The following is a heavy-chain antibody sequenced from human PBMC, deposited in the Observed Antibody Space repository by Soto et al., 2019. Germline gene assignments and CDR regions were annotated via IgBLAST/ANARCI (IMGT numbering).Heavy chain of an antibody. V-gene: IGHV1-18*04. J-gene: IGHJ6*02. CDR2: ISAYNGNT. D-gene: IGHD6-13*01. CDR1: GYTFTSYG. Sequence: ASVKVSCKASGYTFTSYGISWVRQAPGQGLEWMGWISAYNGNTNYAQKVQGRVTMTTDTSTSRADRELRSLRSDDTTVYYCARGIAAAGPFYYYYGMDVWGQGTTVTVSS. CDR3: ARGIAAAGPFYYYYGMDV.